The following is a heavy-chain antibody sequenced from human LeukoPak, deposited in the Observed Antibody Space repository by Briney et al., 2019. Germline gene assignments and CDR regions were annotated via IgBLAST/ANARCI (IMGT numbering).Heavy chain of an antibody. CDR3: ARLAGYSSGWYRY. D-gene: IGHD6-19*01. CDR2: INHSGST. J-gene: IGHJ4*02. V-gene: IGHV4-34*01. Sequence: PSETLSLTCAVYGGSFSGYYWSWIRQPPGKGLEWIGEINHSGSTNYNPSLKSRVTISVDTSKNQFSLTLSSVTAADTAVYYCARLAGYSSGWYRYWGQGTLVTVSS. CDR1: GGSFSGYY.